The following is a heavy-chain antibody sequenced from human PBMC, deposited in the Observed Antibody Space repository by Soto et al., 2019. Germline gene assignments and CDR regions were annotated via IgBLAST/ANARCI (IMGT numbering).Heavy chain of an antibody. D-gene: IGHD3-10*01. CDR1: GFSFSNYG. Sequence: EVHLLESGGGLVQPGGSLRLSCAASGFSFSNYGMTWVRQAPGKGLEWVSSVSADGQTTYYAESVRGRFTMSRDSSKGTLYLQMDSLRADDTAVYYCAKEASVPSLGEFWYFDLWGRGTHVTVSS. CDR3: AKEASVPSLGEFWYFDL. V-gene: IGHV3-23*01. CDR2: VSADGQTT. J-gene: IGHJ2*01.